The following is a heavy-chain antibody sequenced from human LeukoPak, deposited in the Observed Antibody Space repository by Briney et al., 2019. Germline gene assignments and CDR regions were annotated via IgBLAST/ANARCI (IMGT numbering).Heavy chain of an antibody. CDR2: FDPEDGET. J-gene: IGHJ4*02. CDR3: ATAPLYDILTGYYNRGVLDY. CDR1: GYTLTEFS. Sequence: ASVKVSCKVSGYTLTEFSMHWVRQAPGKGLEWMGGFDPEDGETIYAQKFQGRVTMTEDTSTDTAYMELSSLRSEDTAVYYCATAPLYDILTGYYNRGVLDYWGQGTLVTVSS. V-gene: IGHV1-24*01. D-gene: IGHD3-9*01.